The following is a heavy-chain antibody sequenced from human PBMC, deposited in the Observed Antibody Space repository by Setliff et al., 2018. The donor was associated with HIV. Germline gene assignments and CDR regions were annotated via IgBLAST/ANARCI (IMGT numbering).Heavy chain of an antibody. V-gene: IGHV1-18*01. J-gene: IGHJ3*02. D-gene: IGHD6-19*01. Sequence: ASVKVSCKASGYSFARYGLSWVRQAPGQGLEWMGWISGFNGHTKYAQSFQDRVAMTTETATSTAYMEMRSLRSDDTAVYFCARVPYRSAWFSGGHDAFDIWGQGTMVTVSS. CDR2: ISGFNGHT. CDR1: GYSFARYG. CDR3: ARVPYRSAWFSGGHDAFDI.